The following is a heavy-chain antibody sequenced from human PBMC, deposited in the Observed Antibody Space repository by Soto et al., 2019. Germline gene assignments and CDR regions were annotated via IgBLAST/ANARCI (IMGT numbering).Heavy chain of an antibody. CDR2: IYYTGST. Sequence: QVQLRESGPGLVRPSETLSLKCTVAGGSISNGGNYWSWIRHHPGTGLECIGYIYYTGSTYYNPSLQSRVTLSVDTSENQFSLKLTSVTAADTAVYYCARGQITDYHSSTYFALRGDFDYWGQGSLVTVSS. D-gene: IGHD3-22*01. V-gene: IGHV4-31*03. J-gene: IGHJ4*02. CDR1: GGSISNGGNY. CDR3: ARGQITDYHSSTYFALRGDFDY.